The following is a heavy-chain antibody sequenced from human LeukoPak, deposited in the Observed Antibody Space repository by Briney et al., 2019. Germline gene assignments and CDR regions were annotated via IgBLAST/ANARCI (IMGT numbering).Heavy chain of an antibody. J-gene: IGHJ3*01. CDR1: GGSISSGGYY. V-gene: IGHV4-30-2*01. CDR2: IYHSGST. Sequence: PSETLSLTCTVSGGSISSGGYYWSWIRQPPGKGLEWIGYIYHSGSTYYNPSLKSRVTISVDRSKNQFSLKLSSVTAADTAVYYCARETKLLHSGIVGAKAPQAFDVWGQGTMVTVSS. CDR3: ARETKLLHSGIVGAKAPQAFDV. D-gene: IGHD1-26*01.